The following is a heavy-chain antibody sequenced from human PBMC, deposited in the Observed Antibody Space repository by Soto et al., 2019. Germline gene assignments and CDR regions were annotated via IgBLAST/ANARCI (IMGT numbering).Heavy chain of an antibody. CDR3: ASDPGYYYDSSGSPDAFDI. Sequence: ASVKVSCKASGYTFTSYGISWVRQAPGQGLEWMGWISAYNGNTNYAQKLQGRVTITTDTSTSTAYMELRSLRSDDTAVYYCASDPGYYYDSSGSPDAFDIWGQGTMVTVSS. CDR2: ISAYNGNT. CDR1: GYTFTSYG. V-gene: IGHV1-18*04. J-gene: IGHJ3*02. D-gene: IGHD3-22*01.